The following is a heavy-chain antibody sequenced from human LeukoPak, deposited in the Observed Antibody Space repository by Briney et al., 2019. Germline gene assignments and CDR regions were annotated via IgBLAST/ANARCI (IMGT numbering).Heavy chain of an antibody. V-gene: IGHV3-23*01. D-gene: IGHD3-3*01. CDR1: GFTFSSYG. Sequence: PGRSLRLSCAAAGFTFSSYGMSWVRQAPGKGLEWVPAISGSGGSTYYADSVKGRFTNSRDNFKNTLYLQMNSLRAEDTAVYYCAAKYELTKVWGQGTLVTVSS. J-gene: IGHJ4*02. CDR3: AAKYELTKV. CDR2: ISGSGGST.